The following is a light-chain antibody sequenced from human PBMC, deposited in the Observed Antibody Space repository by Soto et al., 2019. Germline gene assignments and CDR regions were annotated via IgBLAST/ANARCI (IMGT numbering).Light chain of an antibody. J-gene: IGLJ1*01. CDR1: SSNIGDNP. CDR3: AAWDDSLNAL. Sequence: QSVLTQPPSASGTPGQTVTISCSGSSSNIGDNPVNWYQQLPGAAPKLLIYINDQRPSGVPDRFSGSKSGTSESLAISGLQPEDEADYYCAAWDDSLNALFGTGTKVTVL. CDR2: IND. V-gene: IGLV1-44*01.